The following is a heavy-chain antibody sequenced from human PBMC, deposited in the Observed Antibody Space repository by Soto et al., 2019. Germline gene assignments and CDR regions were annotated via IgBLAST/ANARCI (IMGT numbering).Heavy chain of an antibody. J-gene: IGHJ6*02. CDR1: GGSISSGGYY. CDR3: ARVADDYDSSGYYRSLVGMDV. D-gene: IGHD3-22*01. CDR2: IYYSGST. Sequence: QVQLQESGPGLVKPSQTLSLTCTVSGGSISSGGYYWSWIRQHPGKGLEWIGYIYYSGSTYYNPSLKSRVTISVESSKNQFSLKLSSVTAADTAVYYCARVADDYDSSGYYRSLVGMDVWGQGTTVTVSS. V-gene: IGHV4-31*03.